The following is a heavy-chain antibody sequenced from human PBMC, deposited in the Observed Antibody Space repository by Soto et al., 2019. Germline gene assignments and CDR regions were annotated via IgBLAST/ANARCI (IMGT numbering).Heavy chain of an antibody. CDR3: ASFGVASMNWFDP. Sequence: QLQLQESGPGLVKPSQTLSLTCTVSGVSISSVDYYWTWIRQSPGKGLEWIGCIDYSGTTYYNPSLKSRVTISEDTSKNQFSLKLTSVAAADTAMYYCASFGVASMNWFDPWGQGNLVIVSS. CDR2: IDYSGTT. J-gene: IGHJ5*02. CDR1: GVSISSVDYY. D-gene: IGHD3-3*01. V-gene: IGHV4-30-4*01.